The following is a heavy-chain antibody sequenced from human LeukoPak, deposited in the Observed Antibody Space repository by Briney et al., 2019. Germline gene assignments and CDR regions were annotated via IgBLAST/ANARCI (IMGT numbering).Heavy chain of an antibody. CDR2: ISSSGSTI. J-gene: IGHJ4*02. Sequence: PGGSLRLSCAASGFTFSDYYMSWIRQAPGKGLEWVSYISSSGSTIYYADSVKGRFTISRDNAKNSLYLQMNSLRAEDTAVYYCATTLRKRNIKYFDYWGQGTLVTVSS. CDR3: ATTLRKRNIKYFDY. V-gene: IGHV3-11*01. D-gene: IGHD4-17*01. CDR1: GFTFSDYY.